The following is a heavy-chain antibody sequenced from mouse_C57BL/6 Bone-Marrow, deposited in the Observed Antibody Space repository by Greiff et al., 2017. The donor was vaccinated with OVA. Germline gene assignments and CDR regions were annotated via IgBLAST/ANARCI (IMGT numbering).Heavy chain of an antibody. CDR2: ISSGGSYT. D-gene: IGHD1-2*01. J-gene: IGHJ3*01. V-gene: IGHV5-6*01. CDR3: ARATARGFAY. Sequence: EVQLVESGGDLVKPGGSLKLSCAASGFTFSSYGMSWVRQTPDKRLEWVATISSGGSYTYYPDSVKGRFTISRDNAKNTLYLQMSSLKSEDTAMYYCARATARGFAYWGQGTLVTVSA. CDR1: GFTFSSYG.